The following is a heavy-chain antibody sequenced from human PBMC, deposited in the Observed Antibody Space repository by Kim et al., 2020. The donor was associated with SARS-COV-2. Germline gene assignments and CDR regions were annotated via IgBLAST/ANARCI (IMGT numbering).Heavy chain of an antibody. CDR1: GGFISNKSYY. Sequence: SETLSLTCTVSGGFISNKSYYWDWIRQAPGKGLEWIGRIFYSGKTSYNPSLRSRVTISVHTSKNQFSLQLSSVTAADTAGYYWAAFNHQLVRLSFDDWG. CDR2: IFYSGKT. V-gene: IGHV4-39*01. J-gene: IGHJ4*01. CDR3: AAFNHQLVRLSFDD. D-gene: IGHD1-1*01.